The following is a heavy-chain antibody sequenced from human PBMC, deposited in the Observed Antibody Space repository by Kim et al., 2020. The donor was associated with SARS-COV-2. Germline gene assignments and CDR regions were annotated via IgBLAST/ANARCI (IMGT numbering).Heavy chain of an antibody. Sequence: ASVKVSCKASGYTFTSYAMNWVRQAPGQGLEWMGWINTNTGNPTYAQGFTGRFVFSLDTSVSTAYLQISSLKAEDTAVYYCARDNYDILTGSVNFDYWGQGTLVTVSS. D-gene: IGHD3-9*01. J-gene: IGHJ4*02. CDR2: INTNTGNP. V-gene: IGHV7-4-1*02. CDR3: ARDNYDILTGSVNFDY. CDR1: GYTFTSYA.